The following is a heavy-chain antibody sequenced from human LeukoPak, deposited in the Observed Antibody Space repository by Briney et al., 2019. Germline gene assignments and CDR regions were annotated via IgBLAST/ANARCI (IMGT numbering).Heavy chain of an antibody. D-gene: IGHD2-2*01. V-gene: IGHV3-33*08. CDR3: ARDQDYCSSTSCYPAVYYYGMDV. J-gene: IGHJ6*02. CDR2: IWYDGSNK. CDR1: AFTFSSYG. Sequence: GGSLRLSCAASAFTFSSYGMHWVRQAPGKGLEWVAVIWYDGSNKYYADSVKGRFTISRDNSKNTLYLQMNSLRAEDTAVYYCARDQDYCSSTSCYPAVYYYGMDVWGQGTTVTVSS.